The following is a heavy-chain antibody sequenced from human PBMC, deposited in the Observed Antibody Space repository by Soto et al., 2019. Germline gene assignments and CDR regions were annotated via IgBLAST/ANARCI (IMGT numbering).Heavy chain of an antibody. CDR2: ISYDGSDK. V-gene: IGHV3-30*18. CDR1: GFTFNNYA. J-gene: IGHJ4*02. Sequence: QVQLVESGGSVVQPGRSLRLSCAASGFTFNNYAMHWVRQAPGKGLEWVAFISYDGSDKYYGDSVKGRFTISRDKSRNTLYLQMNSLRPEDTAVYYCAKDSSEGYFDYWGQGTLVTVSS. CDR3: AKDSSEGYFDY.